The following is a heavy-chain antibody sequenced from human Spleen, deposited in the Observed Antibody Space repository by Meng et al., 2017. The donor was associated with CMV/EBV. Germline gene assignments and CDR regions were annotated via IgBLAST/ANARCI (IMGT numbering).Heavy chain of an antibody. D-gene: IGHD4-17*01. CDR1: GFTFSSYE. J-gene: IGHJ5*02. CDR2: ISSSGNTI. V-gene: IGHV3-48*03. CDR3: ARDGDGDYPGWFDP. Sequence: GESLKISCAASGFTFSSYEMNWVRQAPGKGLEWISYISSSGNTIYYADSVEGRFTISRDNAKNSLYLQMNSLRAEDTAVYYCARDGDGDYPGWFDPWGQGTLVTVSS.